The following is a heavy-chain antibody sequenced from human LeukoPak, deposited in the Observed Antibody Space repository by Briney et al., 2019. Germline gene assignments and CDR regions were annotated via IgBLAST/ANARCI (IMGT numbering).Heavy chain of an antibody. D-gene: IGHD6-13*01. Sequence: QAGGSLRLSCATSGFIFSTYALSWVRQAPGKGLERASSISGSGGSTYHADSVKGRFTISRDSSKNTLYLQMNSLRAEDTAIYYCARVIRAAPGKGYFDYWGQGTLVTVSS. CDR1: GFIFSTYA. CDR3: ARVIRAAPGKGYFDY. CDR2: ISGSGGST. J-gene: IGHJ4*02. V-gene: IGHV3-23*01.